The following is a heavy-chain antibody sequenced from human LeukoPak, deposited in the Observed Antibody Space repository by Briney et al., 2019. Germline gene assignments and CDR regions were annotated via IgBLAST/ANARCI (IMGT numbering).Heavy chain of an antibody. CDR1: GGSISSYY. CDR3: ARHGDNSGYYYYLDY. J-gene: IGHJ4*02. D-gene: IGHD3-22*01. V-gene: IGHV4-4*09. Sequence: SETLSLTCTVSGGSISSYYWSWIRQPPGKGLEWIGYISTSGGTNYNPSLKSRVTISVDTSKNQFSLKLSSVTAADTAVFYCARHGDNSGYYYYLDYWGQGTLLTVSS. CDR2: ISTSGGT.